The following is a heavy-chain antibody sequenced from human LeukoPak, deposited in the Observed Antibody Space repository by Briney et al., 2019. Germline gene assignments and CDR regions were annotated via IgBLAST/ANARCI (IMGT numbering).Heavy chain of an antibody. CDR2: IYYSGDT. CDR1: GVSISSNIYY. Sequence: SETLSLTCTVSGVSISSNIYYWGWIRQPPGKGLEWIGSIYYSGDTYYNPSLRSRVSISVDTSKNQFSLKVTYVTAADSAVYYCARSYGHYGWFDPWGQGTLVTVSS. CDR3: ARSYGHYGWFDP. D-gene: IGHD4-17*01. J-gene: IGHJ5*02. V-gene: IGHV4-39*01.